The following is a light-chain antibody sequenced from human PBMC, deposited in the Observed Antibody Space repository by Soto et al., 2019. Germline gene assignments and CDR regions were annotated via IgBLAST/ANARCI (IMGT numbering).Light chain of an antibody. V-gene: IGKV3-20*01. CDR3: QQYGSSWA. CDR1: QSVNNNN. Sequence: EIVLTQSPGTLSLSPGERATLSCRADQSVNNNNLTWYQQRPGQAPRRLIYRASRRATGIPDRFSGSGSGTDVTLTISRLEPEDFAVYYCQQYGSSWAVGQGTKVDIK. J-gene: IGKJ1*01. CDR2: RAS.